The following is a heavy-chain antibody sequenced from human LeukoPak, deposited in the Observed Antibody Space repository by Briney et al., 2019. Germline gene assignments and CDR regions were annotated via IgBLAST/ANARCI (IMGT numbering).Heavy chain of an antibody. CDR1: GFTFSNYG. Sequence: GGSLRLSCAASGFTFSNYGMHWVRQAPGKGLEWVALLVYDGFYKCYADSVKGRFTISRDDSTNTLYLQLTSLRAEDTAVYYCAKDLITMVRGSPMDVWGRGTTVTVS. CDR3: AKDLITMVRGSPMDV. D-gene: IGHD3-10*01. V-gene: IGHV3-30*02. CDR2: LVYDGFYK. J-gene: IGHJ6*02.